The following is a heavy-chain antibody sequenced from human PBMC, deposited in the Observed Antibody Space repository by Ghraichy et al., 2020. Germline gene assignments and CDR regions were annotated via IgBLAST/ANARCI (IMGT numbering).Heavy chain of an antibody. V-gene: IGHV1-18*01. CDR1: GYTFTNYG. D-gene: IGHD3-16*01. J-gene: IGHJ6*02. Sequence: ASVKVSCKASGYTFTNYGISWGRQAPGQGLEWMVWISADNGYTKYAQKLQGRVTMTTDTSTSTTHMEMRSLRSDDTAVYDCARDPKSSTSYGGYYYYSGMDVWGQGTTVTVSS. CDR3: ARDPKSSTSYGGYYYYSGMDV. CDR2: ISADNGYT.